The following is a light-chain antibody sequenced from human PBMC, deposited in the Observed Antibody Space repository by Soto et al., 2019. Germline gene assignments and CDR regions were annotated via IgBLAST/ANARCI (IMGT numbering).Light chain of an antibody. CDR3: SLYTSENTYV. Sequence: QSALTQPPSVSGSPGQSVTISCTGTSTDFVTYNRVSWSQQPPGTAPKLIVYEASTRPSGVPDRFSGSKSGNPASLTISGLQAADEADYYCSLYTSENTYVFGTGTKVTVL. V-gene: IGLV2-18*01. CDR1: STDFVTYNR. CDR2: EAS. J-gene: IGLJ1*01.